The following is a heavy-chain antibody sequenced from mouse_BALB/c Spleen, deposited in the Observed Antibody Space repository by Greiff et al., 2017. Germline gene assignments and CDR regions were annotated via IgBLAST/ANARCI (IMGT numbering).Heavy chain of an antibody. CDR3: ARRGYDGRFDY. Sequence: SGPELVKPGASVKMSCKASGYTFTDYYMDWVKQSHGESFEWIGRVNPYNGGTSYNQKFKGKATLTVDKSSSTAYMELNSLTSEDSAVYYCARRGYDGRFDYWGQGTTLTVSS. CDR2: VNPYNGGT. CDR1: GYTFTDYY. J-gene: IGHJ2*01. V-gene: IGHV1-19*01. D-gene: IGHD2-2*01.